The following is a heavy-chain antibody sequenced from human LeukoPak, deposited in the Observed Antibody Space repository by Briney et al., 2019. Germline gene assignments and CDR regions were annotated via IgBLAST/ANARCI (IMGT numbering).Heavy chain of an antibody. J-gene: IGHJ4*02. D-gene: IGHD2-2*01. CDR1: GFTVSSNY. CDR2: ISGSGGST. V-gene: IGHV3-23*01. CDR3: AKVGLGYCSSTSCPPGY. Sequence: GGSLRLSCAASGFTVSSNYMTWVRQAPGKGLEWVSAISGSGGSTYYADSVKGRFTISRDNSKNTLYLQMNSLRAEDTAVYYCAKVGLGYCSSTSCPPGYWGQGTLVTVSS.